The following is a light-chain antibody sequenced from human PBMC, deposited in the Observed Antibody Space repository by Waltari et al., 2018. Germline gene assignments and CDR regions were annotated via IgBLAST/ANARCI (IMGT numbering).Light chain of an antibody. V-gene: IGKV4-1*01. CDR3: QQYYSLPIT. Sequence: DIVMTQSQDSLAVSLGARDTINCKSSQSVLYSSNNKNYLAWYQQKPGQPPKVLIYWASTRESGVPDRFSGSGSGTDFSLTISSLQAEDVAVYYCQQYYSLPITFGQGTRLEIK. CDR2: WAS. CDR1: QSVLYSSNNKNY. J-gene: IGKJ5*01.